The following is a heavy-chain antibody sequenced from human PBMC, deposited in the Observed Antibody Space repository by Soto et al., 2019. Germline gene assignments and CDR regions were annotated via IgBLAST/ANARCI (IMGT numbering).Heavy chain of an antibody. CDR1: GGTFSSYA. D-gene: IGHD3-10*01. CDR2: IIPIFGTA. V-gene: IGHV1-69*06. J-gene: IGHJ3*02. Sequence: SVKVSCKASGGTFSSYAISWVRQAPGQGLEWMGGIIPIFGTANYAQKFQGRVTITADKSTSTAYMELSSLRSEDTAVYYCATSPRNYYGSGSYPLAFDIWGQGTMVT. CDR3: ATSPRNYYGSGSYPLAFDI.